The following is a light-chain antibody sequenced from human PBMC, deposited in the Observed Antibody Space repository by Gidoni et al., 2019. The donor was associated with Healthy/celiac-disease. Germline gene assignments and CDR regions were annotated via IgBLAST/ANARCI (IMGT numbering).Light chain of an antibody. J-gene: IGKJ1*01. Sequence: EIVLTQSPATLSLSPGERATLSCRASQSVSSYLAWYQQKPGQAPRLLIYDASNRATGIPARFSGSGSGTDFTPTISSLEPEDFAVYYCQQRSNWPGTFGQXTKVEIK. CDR3: QQRSNWPGT. CDR2: DAS. CDR1: QSVSSY. V-gene: IGKV3-11*01.